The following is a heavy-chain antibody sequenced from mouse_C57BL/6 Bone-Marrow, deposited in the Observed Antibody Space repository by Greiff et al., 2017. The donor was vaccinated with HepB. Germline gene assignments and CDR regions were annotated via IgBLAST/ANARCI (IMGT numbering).Heavy chain of an antibody. V-gene: IGHV1-15*01. CDR3: TRGGSSPAWFAY. J-gene: IGHJ3*01. D-gene: IGHD1-1*01. Sequence: QVQLQQSGAELVRPGASVTLSCKASGYTFTDYEMHWVKQTPVHGLEWIGAIDPETGGTAYNQKFKGKAILTADKSSSTAYMELRSLTSEGSAVYYCTRGGSSPAWFAYWGQGTLVTVSA. CDR2: IDPETGGT. CDR1: GYTFTDYE.